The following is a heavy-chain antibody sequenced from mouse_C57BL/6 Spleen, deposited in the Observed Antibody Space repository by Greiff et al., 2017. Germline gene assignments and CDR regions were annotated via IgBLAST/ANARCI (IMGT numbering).Heavy chain of an antibody. Sequence: QVQLQQPGAELVKPGASVKMSCKASGYTFTSYWITWVQQRPGQGLEWIGDIYPGSGSTNYNEKFKSKATLTVDTSSSTSYMQLSSLTSEDSAVDYCARAFYYGSSPFAYWGQGTLVTVSA. V-gene: IGHV1-55*01. CDR3: ARAFYYGSSPFAY. D-gene: IGHD1-1*01. CDR1: GYTFTSYW. CDR2: IYPGSGST. J-gene: IGHJ3*01.